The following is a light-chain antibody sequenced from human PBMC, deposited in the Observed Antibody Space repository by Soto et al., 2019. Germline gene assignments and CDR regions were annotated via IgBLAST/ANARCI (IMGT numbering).Light chain of an antibody. CDR2: AAS. CDR1: QRVYRSF. V-gene: IGKV3-20*01. CDR3: QQYGTSPET. Sequence: EIVLTQSPGTLSLSPGERATLSCRASQRVYRSFLAWYQQKPGQAPRLLIYAASSRAAGIPDRFSGSGSGTDFTLTISRLEPEDFAVYYCQQYGTSPETFGHGTKVDI. J-gene: IGKJ1*01.